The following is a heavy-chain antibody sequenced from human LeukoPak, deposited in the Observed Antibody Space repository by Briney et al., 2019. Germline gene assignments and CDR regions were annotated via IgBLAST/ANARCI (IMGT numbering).Heavy chain of an antibody. J-gene: IGHJ3*02. D-gene: IGHD1-7*01. Sequence: GGSLRLSCAASGFALDDYAMHWVRHAPGKGLEWVSSISWDSGNSVYAGSVKGRFTISRDNAKNSLYLQMNSLTPEDTALSYCIKDLRLDLHLDTFEIWGQGTMVTVSS. CDR2: ISWDSGNS. CDR1: GFALDDYA. CDR3: IKDLRLDLHLDTFEI. V-gene: IGHV3-9*01.